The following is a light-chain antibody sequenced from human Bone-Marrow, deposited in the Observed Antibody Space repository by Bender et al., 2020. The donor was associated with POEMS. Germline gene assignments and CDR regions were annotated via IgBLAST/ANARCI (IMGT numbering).Light chain of an antibody. J-gene: IGLJ3*02. CDR1: SSNIGAHA. CDR2: SHD. Sequence: QSVLTQPPSASGTPGQRVTISCSGGSSNIGAHAVNWYQHLPGTAPKLLINSHDQRPSGVPDRFSGSKSGTSASLAISGLQSEDEADYYCAVWDDRLNGWVFGGGTKLTVL. V-gene: IGLV1-44*01. CDR3: AVWDDRLNGWV.